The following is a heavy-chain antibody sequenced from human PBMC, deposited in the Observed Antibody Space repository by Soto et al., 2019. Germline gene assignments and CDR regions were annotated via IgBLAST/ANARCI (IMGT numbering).Heavy chain of an antibody. CDR3: TRDTTSANYDFWSGYYTNYYYGMDV. CDR1: GYSLTSYG. Sequence: ASVKVSCKASGYSLTSYGINWVRQAPGQGLEWMGWISAKHGNTHYAQKLQGRVTMTTDTSTSTAYMELRSLTSDDTAVYYCTRDTTSANYDFWSGYYTNYYYGMDVWG. J-gene: IGHJ6*02. D-gene: IGHD3-3*01. V-gene: IGHV1-18*01. CDR2: ISAKHGNT.